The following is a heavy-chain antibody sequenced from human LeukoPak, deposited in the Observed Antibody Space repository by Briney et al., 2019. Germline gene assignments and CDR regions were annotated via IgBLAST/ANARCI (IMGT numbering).Heavy chain of an antibody. Sequence: ASVKVSCKASGYSFSGFYMHWARQAPGQGLEWMGWIIPNTGGTNYAQKFQGRVTMTRDTTISTAYMELSSLRSDDTAVYYCAREWLIVVTGTGHLDYWGQGTLVTVSS. CDR1: GYSFSGFY. D-gene: IGHD6-19*01. J-gene: IGHJ4*02. V-gene: IGHV1-2*02. CDR2: IIPNTGGT. CDR3: AREWLIVVTGTGHLDY.